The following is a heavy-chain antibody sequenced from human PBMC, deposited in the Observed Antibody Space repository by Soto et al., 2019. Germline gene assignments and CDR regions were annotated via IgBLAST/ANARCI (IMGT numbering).Heavy chain of an antibody. V-gene: IGHV4-34*12. CDR3: ARQRTTVVTQAYFDH. Sequence: SETLSLTCAVYGGSFSAYYWSWVRQPPGKGLEWIGEIIHSESTKYNPSLKSRVTISVDTSKNQFSLTLNSVTAADAAVYYCARQRTTVVTQAYFDHWGQGTLVTVSS. D-gene: IGHD4-17*01. CDR2: IIHSEST. J-gene: IGHJ4*02. CDR1: GGSFSAYY.